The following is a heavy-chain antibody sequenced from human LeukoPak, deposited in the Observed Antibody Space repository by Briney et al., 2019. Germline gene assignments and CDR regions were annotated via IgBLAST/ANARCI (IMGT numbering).Heavy chain of an antibody. J-gene: IGHJ5*02. CDR3: ARGPYGYASSATLGSYNWFDP. V-gene: IGHV5-51*07. D-gene: IGHD3-10*01. CDR1: GYSFTNYW. CDR2: IYPGDSHT. Sequence: GESLKISCKGSGYSFTNYWIGWVHQMPGKGLEWMGIIYPGDSHTRYSPSFQDQVTISADKSINTAYLQWSSLKASDTAMYYCARGPYGYASSATLGSYNWFDPWGQGTLVTVSS.